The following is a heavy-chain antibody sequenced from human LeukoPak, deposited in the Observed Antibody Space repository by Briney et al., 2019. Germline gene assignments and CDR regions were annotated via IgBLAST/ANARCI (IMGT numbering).Heavy chain of an antibody. CDR2: IYTSGGT. CDR1: GDSISNYY. D-gene: IGHD4-17*01. V-gene: IGHV4-4*09. Sequence: SETLSLTCTVPGDSISNYYWSWIRQPPGKGLEWIGYIYTSGGTNYNPSLKSRVTTSAHTSKNQFSLNLTSVTAADTAVYYCVRLRATTVTFDYWGQGTLVTVSS. CDR3: VRLRATTVTFDY. J-gene: IGHJ4*02.